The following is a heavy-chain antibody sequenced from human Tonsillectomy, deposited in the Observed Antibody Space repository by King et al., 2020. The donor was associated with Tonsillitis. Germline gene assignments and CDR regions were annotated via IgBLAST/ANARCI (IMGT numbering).Heavy chain of an antibody. V-gene: IGHV3-30*04. Sequence: VQLVESGGGVVQPGRSLRLSCAASGFSFSSYAMHWVRQAPGKGLEWVALISYDGSNKYYADSVKGRFTISRDNSMNTLYLQMNGLRGEDTAVYYCARDDRWYLDYWGQGTLVTVSS. J-gene: IGHJ4*02. D-gene: IGHD6-13*01. CDR1: GFSFSSYA. CDR2: ISYDGSNK. CDR3: ARDDRWYLDY.